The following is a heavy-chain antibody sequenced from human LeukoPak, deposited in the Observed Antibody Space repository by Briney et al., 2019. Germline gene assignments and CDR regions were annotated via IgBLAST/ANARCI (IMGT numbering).Heavy chain of an antibody. Sequence: GGSLRPSCAASEFSFSNYGMHWVRQAPGKGLEWVAFIRYDGSSKYYADSVKGRFTISRDNSKNTLYLQMNSLRGEDTAVYYCAREPPNYGLDYWGQGTLVTVSS. V-gene: IGHV3-30*02. CDR3: AREPPNYGLDY. CDR1: EFSFSNYG. J-gene: IGHJ4*02. CDR2: IRYDGSSK. D-gene: IGHD4/OR15-4a*01.